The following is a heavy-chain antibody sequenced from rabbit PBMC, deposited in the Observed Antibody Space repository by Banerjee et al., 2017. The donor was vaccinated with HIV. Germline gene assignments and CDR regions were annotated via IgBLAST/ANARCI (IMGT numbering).Heavy chain of an antibody. V-gene: IGHV1S40*01. CDR1: GFSFRSGYD. CDR3: ARTGSGGDGFDL. Sequence: QSLEESWGDLVNPGASLTITCTASGFSFRSGYDMCWVRQAPGKGLEWIACIYTAGSGSTYYASWAKGRFTIAKTSSTTVALQMASLTAADTATYFCARTGSGGDGFDLWGPGTLVTVS. D-gene: IGHD1-1*01. CDR2: IYTAGSGST. J-gene: IGHJ4*01.